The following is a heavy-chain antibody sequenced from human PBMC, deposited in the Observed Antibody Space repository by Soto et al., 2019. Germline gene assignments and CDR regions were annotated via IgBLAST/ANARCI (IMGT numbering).Heavy chain of an antibody. J-gene: IGHJ4*02. CDR2: ISGYNAKT. CDR3: ARDETYTSGWYFEL. CDR1: GYMFNSYG. Sequence: QVQLVQSGGEVTKPGASVKVSCKASGYMFNSYGMSWVRQAPGQGPEWMGWISGYNAKTEYAQKFQGRITMTTETSTTTVYMELRSLRSDDTAVYYCARDETYTSGWYFELWGQGTLVTVPS. V-gene: IGHV1-18*01. D-gene: IGHD6-19*01.